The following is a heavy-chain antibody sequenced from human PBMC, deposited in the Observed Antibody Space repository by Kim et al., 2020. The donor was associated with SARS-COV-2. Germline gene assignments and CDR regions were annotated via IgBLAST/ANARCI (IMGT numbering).Heavy chain of an antibody. CDR1: EFTNAW. V-gene: IGHV3-15*01. Sequence: GGSLRLSCVASEFTNAWMSWVRQAPGKGLEWIGRIKSKTFDGTTDYAAPVKGRFTISRDDSKNTLYLQMNSLRIEDTGVYYCTRDSFDIEIMGYYHGMDVWGQGTTVTVSS. J-gene: IGHJ6*02. CDR2: IKSKTFDGTT. CDR3: TRDSFDIEIMGYYHGMDV. D-gene: IGHD2-15*01.